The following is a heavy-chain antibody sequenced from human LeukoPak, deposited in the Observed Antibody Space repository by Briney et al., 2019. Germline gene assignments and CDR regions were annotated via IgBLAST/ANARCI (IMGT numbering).Heavy chain of an antibody. D-gene: IGHD2-21*02. CDR3: TRMTAGHDY. V-gene: IGHV4-34*01. J-gene: IGHJ4*02. CDR2: INHSGYT. CDR1: GVSLDDYY. Sequence: SETLSLTCAVSGVSLDDYYWSWVRQTPGKGLEWIGEINHSGYTNDSPSLKSRVALSIDTSRKQFSPNLRSVTVADTGIYYCTRMTAGHDYWGQGTLVTVSS.